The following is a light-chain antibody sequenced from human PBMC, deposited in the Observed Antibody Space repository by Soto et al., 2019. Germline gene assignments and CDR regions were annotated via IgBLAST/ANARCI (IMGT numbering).Light chain of an antibody. CDR1: QSLLHSDGTTY. V-gene: IGKV2-24*01. CDR3: MQATKYPPYT. J-gene: IGKJ2*01. Sequence: DLVMTQTPLSSPVTLGQPASISCRSSQSLLHSDGTTYLNWLHQRPGQPPRLLIYRVSKRFSGVPDRFSGSGAGTDFTLKISRVEAEDVGIYYCMQATKYPPYTFGQGTKLEI. CDR2: RVS.